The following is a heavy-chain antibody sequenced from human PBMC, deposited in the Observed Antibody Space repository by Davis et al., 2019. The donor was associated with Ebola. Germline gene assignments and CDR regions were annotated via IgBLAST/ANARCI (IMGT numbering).Heavy chain of an antibody. CDR3: ARSHCSSSRCYTHFDY. Sequence: PGGSLRLSCKGSGYSFSSYWINWVRQMPGKGLEWMGRIDPTDSYTSYSPSFQGHVTISTDKSISTAYLQWSSLRASDTAMYYCARSHCSSSRCYTHFDYWGQGTLVTVSS. CDR2: IDPTDSYT. CDR1: GYSFSSYW. V-gene: IGHV5-10-1*01. J-gene: IGHJ4*02. D-gene: IGHD2-2*02.